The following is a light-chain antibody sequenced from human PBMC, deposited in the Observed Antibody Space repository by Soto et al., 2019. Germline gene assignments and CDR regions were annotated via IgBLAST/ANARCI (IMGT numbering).Light chain of an antibody. J-gene: IGKJ4*01. CDR3: QQYGSSPA. Sequence: EIVLTQSPGTLSLSPGERATLSCRASQSVSSGYLAWYQHKPGQAPRLLIYDAPSRATGIPDRFSGSGSGTDFTLTISRLEPEDFAVYYCQQYGSSPAFGGGTKVEIK. CDR2: DAP. CDR1: QSVSSGY. V-gene: IGKV3-20*01.